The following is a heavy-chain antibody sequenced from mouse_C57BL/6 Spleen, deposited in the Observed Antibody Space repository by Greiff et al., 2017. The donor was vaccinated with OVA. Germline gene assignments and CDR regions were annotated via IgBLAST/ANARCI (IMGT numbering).Heavy chain of an antibody. Sequence: QVQLKQPGAELVRPGSSVKLSCKASGYTFTSYWMHWVKQRPIQGLEWIGNIDPSDSETHYNQKFKDKATLTVDKSSSTAYMQLSSLTSEDSAVYYCARSRYSNPFDYWGQGTTLTVSS. CDR1: GYTFTSYW. J-gene: IGHJ2*01. D-gene: IGHD2-5*01. CDR3: ARSRYSNPFDY. V-gene: IGHV1-52*01. CDR2: IDPSDSET.